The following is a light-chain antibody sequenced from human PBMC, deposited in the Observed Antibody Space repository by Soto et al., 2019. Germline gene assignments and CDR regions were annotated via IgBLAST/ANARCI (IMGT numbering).Light chain of an antibody. CDR2: GAS. CDR1: QSVSSSY. Sequence: DIVLTQSPGTLSLSPGERATISCRASQSVSSSYLAWYQQKPGQAPRLLIYGASSRATGIPDRFSGSGSGTDFTLTISRLEPEDFAVYYCQKYGSSRWTFGQGTKVEIK. V-gene: IGKV3-20*01. J-gene: IGKJ1*01. CDR3: QKYGSSRWT.